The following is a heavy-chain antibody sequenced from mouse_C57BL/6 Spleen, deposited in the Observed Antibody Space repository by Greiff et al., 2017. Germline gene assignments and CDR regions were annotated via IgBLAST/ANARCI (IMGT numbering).Heavy chain of an antibody. CDR2: INPSSGYT. Sequence: QVQLKQSGADLARPGASVKMSCKASGYTFTSYTMHWVKQRPGQGLEWIGYINPSSGYTKYNQKFKDKATLTADKSSSTAYMQLSSLTSEDSAVYYCARVPYGSSYSYYFDDWGQGTTLTVSS. V-gene: IGHV1-4*01. CDR3: ARVPYGSSYSYYFDD. CDR1: GYTFTSYT. D-gene: IGHD1-1*01. J-gene: IGHJ2*01.